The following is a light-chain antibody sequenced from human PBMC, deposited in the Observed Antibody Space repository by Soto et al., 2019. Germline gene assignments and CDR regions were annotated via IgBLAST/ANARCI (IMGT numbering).Light chain of an antibody. CDR2: GAS. J-gene: IGKJ2*01. CDR3: QLYGASLVT. CDR1: QSISSSF. Sequence: EIVLTQSPGTLSLSPGERAALSCGASQSISSSFLAWYQHKPGQAPRLLIHGASSRATGIPDRFSGSGSGTDFTLTISRLDPEDFAVYYCQLYGASLVTFGQGTKVEI. V-gene: IGKV3-20*01.